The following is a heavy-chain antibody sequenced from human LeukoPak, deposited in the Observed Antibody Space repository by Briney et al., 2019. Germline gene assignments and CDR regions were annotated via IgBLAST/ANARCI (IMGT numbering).Heavy chain of an antibody. CDR2: INHSGST. CDR1: GGSFSGYY. Sequence: SETLSLTCAVYGGSFSGYYWSWIRQPPGKGLEWIGEINHSGSTNYNPSLKSRVTISVDTSKNQFSLKLSSVTAADTAVYYCARGRGRDIVVVVAARTYFDYWGQGTLVTVSS. V-gene: IGHV4-34*01. D-gene: IGHD2-15*01. CDR3: ARGRGRDIVVVVAARTYFDY. J-gene: IGHJ4*02.